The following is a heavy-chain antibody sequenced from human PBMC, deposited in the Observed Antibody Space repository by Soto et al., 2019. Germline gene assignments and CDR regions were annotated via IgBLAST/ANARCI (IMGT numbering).Heavy chain of an antibody. CDR1: GGSISSGGYY. J-gene: IGHJ4*02. Sequence: SETLSLTCTVSGGSISSGGYYWSWIRQHPGKGLEWIGYIYYSGSTYYNPSLKSRVTISVDTSKNQFSLKLSSVTAADTAVYYCARDKSYYDSSGYPRFDYWGQGTLVTVFS. D-gene: IGHD3-22*01. CDR3: ARDKSYYDSSGYPRFDY. V-gene: IGHV4-31*03. CDR2: IYYSGST.